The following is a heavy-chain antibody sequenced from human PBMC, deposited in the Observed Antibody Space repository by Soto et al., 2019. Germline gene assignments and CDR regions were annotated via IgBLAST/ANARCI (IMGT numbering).Heavy chain of an antibody. D-gene: IGHD3-3*01. CDR1: GFTFSSYA. CDR3: ARVGPYYYDFWSGYYL. CDR2: ISYDGSNK. J-gene: IGHJ4*02. Sequence: GGSLRLSCAASGFTFSSYAMHWVRQAPGKGLEWVAVISYDGSNKYYADSVKGRFTISRDNSKNTLYLQMNSLRAEDTAVYYCARVGPYYYDFWSGYYLWGQGTLVTVSS. V-gene: IGHV3-30-3*01.